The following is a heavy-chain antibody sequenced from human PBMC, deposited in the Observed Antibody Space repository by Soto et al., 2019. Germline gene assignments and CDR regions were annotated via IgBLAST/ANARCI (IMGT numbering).Heavy chain of an antibody. CDR2: INHSGST. V-gene: IGHV4-34*01. Sequence: PSETLSLTFAVYGWSFSGYYLSWIRQPPGKGLEWIGEINHSGSTNYTPSLKSRVTISVDTPKTQFSLKLSSVTAADTAVYSCARGLGRESDYCGKRTRVTVSS. D-gene: IGHD3-16*01. CDR3: ARGLGRESDY. CDR1: GWSFSGYY. J-gene: IGHJ4*02.